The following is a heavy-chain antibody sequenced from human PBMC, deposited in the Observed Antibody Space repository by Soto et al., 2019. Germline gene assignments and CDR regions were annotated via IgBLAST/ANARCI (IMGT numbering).Heavy chain of an antibody. D-gene: IGHD3-3*01. V-gene: IGHV3-9*01. Sequence: GGSLRLSCAASGFTFDDYAMHWVRQAPGKGLEWVSGISWNSDNIAYADSVKGRFTISRDNAKNSLYLQMNSLRVEDTALYYCAKGAPVLRFLSDAFDIWGQGTMVTVSS. CDR1: GFTFDDYA. CDR3: AKGAPVLRFLSDAFDI. CDR2: ISWNSDNI. J-gene: IGHJ3*02.